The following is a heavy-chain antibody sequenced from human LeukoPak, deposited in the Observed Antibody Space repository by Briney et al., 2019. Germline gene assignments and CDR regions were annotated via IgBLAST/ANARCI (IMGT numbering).Heavy chain of an antibody. CDR3: TRDFDP. J-gene: IGHJ5*02. CDR1: GLSFGNYW. CDR2: IKQDGSEK. V-gene: IGHV3-7*01. Sequence: GGSVRLSCVASGLSFGNYWMDRVRQAPGKGLEWVGNIKQDGSEKYYVDSVKGRFTISRDNAKNSLYLDMNSLRVEDTAIYYCTRDFDPWGQGTLVTVSS.